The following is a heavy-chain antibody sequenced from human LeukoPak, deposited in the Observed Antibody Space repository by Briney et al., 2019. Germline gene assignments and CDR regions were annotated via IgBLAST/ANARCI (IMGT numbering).Heavy chain of an antibody. CDR3: ARTGGWLSTSGVRDY. CDR1: GGSISSSRYY. CDR2: IYTSGST. V-gene: IGHV4-61*02. D-gene: IGHD3-9*01. J-gene: IGHJ4*02. Sequence: PSETLSLTCTVAGGSISSSRYYWSWIRQPAWNGLDGCRRIYTSGSTNYNPSLKSRVTISVDTSKNQFSLKLRSVPAADTAVYYCARTGGWLSTSGVRDYWGQGTLVTVSP.